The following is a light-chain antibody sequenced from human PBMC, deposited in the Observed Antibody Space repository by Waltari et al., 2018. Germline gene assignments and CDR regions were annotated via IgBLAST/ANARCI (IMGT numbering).Light chain of an antibody. CDR2: GAS. Sequence: EIVLTQPPGTLSLSPGERATLSCRASQSVSSNYLAWYQQKPGQAPRHLIYGASSRATGIPDRFSGSGSGTDFTLIISRLEPEDFAVYYCQQYGSSPITFGQGTRLEIK. CDR3: QQYGSSPIT. J-gene: IGKJ5*01. CDR1: QSVSSNY. V-gene: IGKV3-20*01.